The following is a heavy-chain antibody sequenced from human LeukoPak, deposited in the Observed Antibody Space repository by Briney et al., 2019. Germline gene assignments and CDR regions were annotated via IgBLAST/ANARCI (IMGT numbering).Heavy chain of an antibody. CDR2: ICSGGST. CDR3: ARDRGYSSSPGDY. V-gene: IGHV3-66*02. D-gene: IGHD6-6*01. J-gene: IGHJ4*02. Sequence: QAGGSLRLSCAASGFTVSSNYMRWVRQAPGKGLEWVSVICSGGSTYYADSVKGRFTISRDNSKNTLYLQMNSPRAEDTAVYYCARDRGYSSSPGDYWGQGTLVTVSS. CDR1: GFTVSSNY.